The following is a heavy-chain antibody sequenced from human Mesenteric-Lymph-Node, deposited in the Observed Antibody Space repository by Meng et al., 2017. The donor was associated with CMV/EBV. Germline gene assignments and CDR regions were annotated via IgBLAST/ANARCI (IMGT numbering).Heavy chain of an antibody. Sequence: GESLKISCAASGFTFSTYTMHWVRQAPGKGLEWVAVMSHDGSNRYYADSVDGRLTISRDNSKNTLFLQMNSLRAEDTAVYYCAKDLWSGYPYNWFDPWGQGTLVTVSS. V-gene: IGHV3-30*04. CDR3: AKDLWSGYPYNWFDP. CDR2: MSHDGSNR. CDR1: GFTFSTYT. J-gene: IGHJ5*02. D-gene: IGHD3-3*01.